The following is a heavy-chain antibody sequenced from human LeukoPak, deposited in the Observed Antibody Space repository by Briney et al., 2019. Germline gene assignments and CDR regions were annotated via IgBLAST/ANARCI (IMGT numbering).Heavy chain of an antibody. V-gene: IGHV3-43*01. CDR2: ISWDGGST. J-gene: IGHJ4*02. Sequence: PGGSLRLSCAAPGFTFDDYTMHWVRQAPGKGLEWVSLISWDGGSTYYADSVKGRFTISRDNSKNSLYLQMNSLRTEDTALYYCAKDSGWGSAYYFDYWGQGTLVTVSS. CDR1: GFTFDDYT. D-gene: IGHD3-16*01. CDR3: AKDSGWGSAYYFDY.